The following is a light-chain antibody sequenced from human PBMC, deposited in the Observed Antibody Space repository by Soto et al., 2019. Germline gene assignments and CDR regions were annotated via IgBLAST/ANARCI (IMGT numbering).Light chain of an antibody. CDR3: RQSYSTPPT. CDR1: QSISSY. CDR2: AAS. Sequence: DIQMTQSPSSLSASVGDRVTITCRASQSISSYLNWYQQKPRKTPKLLIYAASSLQTGVPSRFSGSGSGANFTLTISSLLAEEFATYYCRQSYSTPPTFGQGTRVEIK. J-gene: IGKJ5*01. V-gene: IGKV1-39*01.